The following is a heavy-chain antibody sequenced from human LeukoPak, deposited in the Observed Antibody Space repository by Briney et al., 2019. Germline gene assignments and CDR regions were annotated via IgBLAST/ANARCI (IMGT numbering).Heavy chain of an antibody. CDR2: ISYEGSLT. J-gene: IGHJ4*02. V-gene: IGHV3-30*05. D-gene: IGHD3-9*01. CDR1: GFTFRSFG. Sequence: PGGSLRLSCAASGFTFRSFGMHWVRQAPGKGLEWVAFISYEGSLTYYSDSMKGRFTVSRDSSQNTLYLQMDSLRAEDTAVYYCAREYDVVTGPDFWGQGTLVTVSS. CDR3: AREYDVVTGPDF.